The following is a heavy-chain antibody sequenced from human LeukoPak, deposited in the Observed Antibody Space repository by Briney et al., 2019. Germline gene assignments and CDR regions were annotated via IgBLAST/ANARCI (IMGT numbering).Heavy chain of an antibody. CDR1: GFTFSSYA. J-gene: IGHJ4*02. CDR3: AKADIVGAWRHYFDY. V-gene: IGHV3-23*01. D-gene: IGHD1-26*01. CDR2: ISGGGGTT. Sequence: PGGSLRLSCAASGFTFSSYAMSWVRQAPGKRLEWVSAISGGGGTTYYADSVKGRFTISRDNSKNTLYLQMNSLRAEDTAVYYCAKADIVGAWRHYFDYWGQGTLITVSS.